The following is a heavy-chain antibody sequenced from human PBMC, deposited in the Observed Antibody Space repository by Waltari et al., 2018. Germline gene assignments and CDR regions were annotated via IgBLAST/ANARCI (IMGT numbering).Heavy chain of an antibody. V-gene: IGHV4-59*08. D-gene: IGHD3-22*01. CDR3: ARLPTKYSDSIGWGFFDQ. J-gene: IGHJ4*02. CDR1: GDFLSDAH. Sequence: HVQLQESGPGLVRPSETLSLTFTVSGDFLSDAHWTWIRQAPGKGLEWIAYLRNTGGTKCTPSLESRVTVSAVTSKKQFYLRLTSVTAADTAVYYCARLPTKYSDSIGWGFFDQWGQGILVTVSS. CDR2: LRNTGGT.